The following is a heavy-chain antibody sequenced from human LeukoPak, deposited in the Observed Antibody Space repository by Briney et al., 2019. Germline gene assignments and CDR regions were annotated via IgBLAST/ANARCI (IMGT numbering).Heavy chain of an antibody. D-gene: IGHD3-10*01. CDR2: FDPEDGET. Sequence: GASVKVSCKVSGYTLTELSMHWVRQAPGKGLEWMGGFDPEDGETIYAQKFQGRVTMTEDTSTDTAYMELSSLRSEDTAVYYCATDPFLLAPKLLWFGESRYYGMDVWGQGTTVTVSS. CDR1: GYTLTELS. CDR3: ATDPFLLAPKLLWFGESRYYGMDV. J-gene: IGHJ6*02. V-gene: IGHV1-24*01.